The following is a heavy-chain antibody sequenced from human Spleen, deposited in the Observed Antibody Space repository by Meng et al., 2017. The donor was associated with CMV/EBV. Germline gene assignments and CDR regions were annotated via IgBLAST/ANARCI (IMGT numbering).Heavy chain of an antibody. Sequence: GESLKISCTASGFPFSAYSMSWVRQAPGKGLEWVSSISSSLTYIDYADSGKGRFSISRDNAKNSLYLQMNSLRPEDTALYYCAKTEGSSSWSPYYYGMDVWGQGTTVTVSS. CDR3: AKTEGSSSWSPYYYGMDV. CDR2: ISSSLTYI. CDR1: GFPFSAYS. V-gene: IGHV3-21*04. D-gene: IGHD6-13*01. J-gene: IGHJ6*02.